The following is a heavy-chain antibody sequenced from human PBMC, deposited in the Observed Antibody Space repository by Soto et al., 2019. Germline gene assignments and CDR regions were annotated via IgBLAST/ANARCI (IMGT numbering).Heavy chain of an antibody. J-gene: IGHJ4*02. V-gene: IGHV3-33*01. CDR3: AREGWGYSYGSSYDFDY. Sequence: GGSLRLSCAASGFTFSSYGMHWVRQAPGKGLEWVAVIWYDGSNKYYADSVKGRFTISRDNSKNTLYLQMNSLRAEDTAVYYCAREGWGYSYGSSYDFDYWGQGTLVTVSS. D-gene: IGHD5-18*01. CDR1: GFTFSSYG. CDR2: IWYDGSNK.